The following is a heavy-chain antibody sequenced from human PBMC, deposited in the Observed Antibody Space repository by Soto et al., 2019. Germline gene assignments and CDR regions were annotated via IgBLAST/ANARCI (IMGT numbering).Heavy chain of an antibody. V-gene: IGHV3-30*18. D-gene: IGHD1-26*01. CDR1: GFTFSSYG. CDR3: AKGAAWELNPIEY. CDR2: ISYDGSNK. J-gene: IGHJ4*02. Sequence: PGWSLRLSCAASGFTFSSYGMHWVRQAPGKGLEWVAVISYDGSNKYYADSVKGRFTISRDNSKNTLYLQMNSLRAEDTAVYYCAKGAAWELNPIEYWGQGTLVTVSS.